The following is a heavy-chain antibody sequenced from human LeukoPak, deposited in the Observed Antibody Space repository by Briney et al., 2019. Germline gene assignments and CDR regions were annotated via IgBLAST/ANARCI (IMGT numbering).Heavy chain of an antibody. J-gene: IGHJ4*02. V-gene: IGHV3-30*02. D-gene: IGHD2-15*01. Sequence: PGGSLRLSCAASGFTFNKFGMHWVRQAPGKGLEWVTFIRSDGSGKYYADSVKGRFTISRDNSVNMVYLQMNSLRAEDTALYYCAKDRAGSIVVVVAATNSFDYWGQGTLVTVSS. CDR1: GFTFNKFG. CDR3: AKDRAGSIVVVVAATNSFDY. CDR2: IRSDGSGK.